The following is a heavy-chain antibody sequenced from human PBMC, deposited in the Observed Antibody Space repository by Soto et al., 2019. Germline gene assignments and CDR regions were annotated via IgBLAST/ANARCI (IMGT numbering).Heavy chain of an antibody. CDR1: GGCISSSSHY. CDR2: IYYIGST. D-gene: IGHD6-19*01. CDR3: VSRCSSGWLIDY. J-gene: IGHJ4*02. V-gene: IGHV4-39*01. Sequence: SETLSLTLTVSGGCISSSSHYWGGIRQPPGKGLEWIGTIYYIGSTHHNPSLKSRVSLSVDTSRNQFSLKLSSVTAAVTAVYYCVSRCSSGWLIDYWGQGTLVTVSS.